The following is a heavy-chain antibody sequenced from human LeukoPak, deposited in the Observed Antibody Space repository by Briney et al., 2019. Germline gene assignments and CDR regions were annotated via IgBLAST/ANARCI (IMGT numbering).Heavy chain of an antibody. CDR2: IKEDGSER. CDR1: AFIFSGHW. D-gene: IGHD1-14*01. Sequence: GGSLRLSCEGSAFIFSGHWMNWVRQTPGKGLEWVASIKEDGSERQYVDSVKGRFTISRDNSKNTLYLQMNSLRAEDTAVYYCAKEAGTDDYWGQGTLVTVSS. CDR3: AKEAGTDDY. J-gene: IGHJ4*02. V-gene: IGHV3-7*03.